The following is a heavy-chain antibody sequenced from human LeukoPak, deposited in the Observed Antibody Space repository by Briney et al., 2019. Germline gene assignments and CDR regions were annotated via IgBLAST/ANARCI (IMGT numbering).Heavy chain of an antibody. J-gene: IGHJ6*02. CDR3: AKDRRSGSYYYGMDV. CDR1: GFTFDDYA. D-gene: IGHD3-3*01. Sequence: GRSLRLSCAASGFTFDDYAMHWFRQAPGKGLELISGISWNSGSIGYADSVKGRFTISRDNAKNSLYLQMNSLRAEDTALYYCAKDRRSGSYYYGMDVWGQGTTVTVSS. CDR2: ISWNSGSI. V-gene: IGHV3-9*01.